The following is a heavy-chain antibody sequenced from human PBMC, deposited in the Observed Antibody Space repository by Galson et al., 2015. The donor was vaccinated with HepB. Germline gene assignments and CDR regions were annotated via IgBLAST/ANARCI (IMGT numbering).Heavy chain of an antibody. CDR2: VRVVTGDT. CDR1: GYSFTTHG. Sequence: SVKVSCKASGYSFTTHGISGVQQAAGEGPEYMGWVRVVTGDTNFAQQFQGRVSMPTDTSTGTGYMGLRSLRSDDTAVYYCARIHFDILAGYSYYIDYWGQGTLVTVSS. D-gene: IGHD3-9*01. V-gene: IGHV1-18*04. J-gene: IGHJ4*02. CDR3: ARIHFDILAGYSYYIDY.